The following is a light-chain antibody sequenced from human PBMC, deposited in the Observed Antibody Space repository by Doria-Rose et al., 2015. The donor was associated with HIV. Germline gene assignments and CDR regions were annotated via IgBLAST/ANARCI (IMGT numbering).Light chain of an antibody. Sequence: TQSPGTLSLSPGARATLSCRASQSSSSTYLAWYQQKPGQAPSLLIYDGSTRATGIPDRFSAGGSGTDFTLTINRLEPEDFALYYCHQYGTSWTFGQGTKVEI. CDR3: HQYGTSWT. V-gene: IGKV3-20*01. CDR1: QSSSSTY. J-gene: IGKJ1*01. CDR2: DGS.